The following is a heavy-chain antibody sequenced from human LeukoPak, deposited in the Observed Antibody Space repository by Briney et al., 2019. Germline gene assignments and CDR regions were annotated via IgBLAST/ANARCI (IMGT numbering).Heavy chain of an antibody. CDR3: ARPITMVRGVTLPDAFDI. Sequence: GESLKISCKGSGYSFTSYWIGWVRKMPGKGLEWMGIIYPGDSDTRYSPSFQGQVTISADKSISTAYLQWSSLKASDTAMYYCARPITMVRGVTLPDAFDIWGQGTMVTVSS. J-gene: IGHJ3*02. D-gene: IGHD3-10*01. V-gene: IGHV5-51*01. CDR1: GYSFTSYW. CDR2: IYPGDSDT.